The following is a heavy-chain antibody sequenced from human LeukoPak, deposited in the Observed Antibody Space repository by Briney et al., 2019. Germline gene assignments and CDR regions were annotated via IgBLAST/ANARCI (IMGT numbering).Heavy chain of an antibody. CDR2: LTSDGGST. CDR1: GFTFSSYD. V-gene: IGHV3-23*01. J-gene: IGHJ4*02. D-gene: IGHD1-26*01. CDR3: AKSLVRWAFDY. Sequence: GGSLRLSCAASGFTFSSYDMSWVRQAQGKGLEWVSYLTSDGGSTEYADSVKGRFTISRDNSKNTLYLQMNSLRAEDTALYFCAKSLVRWAFDYWGQGALVSVSS.